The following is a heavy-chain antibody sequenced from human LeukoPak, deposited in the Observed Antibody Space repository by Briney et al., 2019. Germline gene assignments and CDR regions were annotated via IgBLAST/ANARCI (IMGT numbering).Heavy chain of an antibody. CDR1: GFTFSSYW. D-gene: IGHD2-15*01. J-gene: IGHJ4*02. CDR3: AREGGSF. Sequence: PGGSLRLSCAASGFTFSSYWMHWVRQAPGKGLVWVSGINSDGSITNYADSVKGRFTISRDNAKNTLYLQMNSLRADDTAVYYCAREGGSFWGQGTLVTVSS. V-gene: IGHV3-74*01. CDR2: INSDGSIT.